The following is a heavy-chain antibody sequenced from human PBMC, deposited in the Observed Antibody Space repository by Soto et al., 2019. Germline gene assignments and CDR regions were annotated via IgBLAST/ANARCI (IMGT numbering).Heavy chain of an antibody. J-gene: IGHJ6*02. Sequence: QVQLQQWGAGLLKPSETLSLTCAVYGGSFSGYYWSWIRQPPGKGLEWIGEINHSGSTNYNPSLTSRVTISVDTSKNQFSLKMRSVTAADTAVYYCARRLNYYGSVSYYKEGGDRHGMDVWGQGTTVTVSS. V-gene: IGHV4-34*01. CDR2: INHSGST. CDR3: ARRLNYYGSVSYYKEGGDRHGMDV. CDR1: GGSFSGYY. D-gene: IGHD3-10*01.